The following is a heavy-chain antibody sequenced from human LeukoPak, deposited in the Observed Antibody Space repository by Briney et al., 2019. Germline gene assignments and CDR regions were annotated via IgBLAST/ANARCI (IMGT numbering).Heavy chain of an antibody. Sequence: GGSLRLSCTASGFMFNDFWMSWVRQAPGEGLEWVANIRQDGGAKNYVDSVKGRFTISRDNAKNSLYLQMNSLRAEDTAVYYCARAGNIGFLEWLLYPTWFDYWGQGTLVTVSS. J-gene: IGHJ4*02. V-gene: IGHV3-7*01. CDR3: ARAGNIGFLEWLLYPTWFDY. D-gene: IGHD3-3*02. CDR2: IRQDGGAK. CDR1: GFMFNDFW.